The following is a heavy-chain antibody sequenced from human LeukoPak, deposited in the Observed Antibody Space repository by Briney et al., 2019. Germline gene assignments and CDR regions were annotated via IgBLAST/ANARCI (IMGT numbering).Heavy chain of an antibody. CDR1: GFTFSTYA. V-gene: IGHV3-23*01. CDR2: IGASGGNT. CDR3: AKEARRGYTYGFFDY. Sequence: PGGSLRLSCVAPGFTFSTYAMSWVRPAPGEGLEWVSSIGASGGNTFNADSVKGRFTISRDNSRNTLYLQVSSLGAEDTAVYFCAKEARRGYTYGFFDYWGQGTLVTVSS. J-gene: IGHJ4*02. D-gene: IGHD5-18*01.